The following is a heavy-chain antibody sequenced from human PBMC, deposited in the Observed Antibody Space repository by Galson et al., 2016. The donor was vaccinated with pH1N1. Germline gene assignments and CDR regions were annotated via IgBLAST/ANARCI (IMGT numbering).Heavy chain of an antibody. V-gene: IGHV1-69*02. J-gene: IGHJ6*02. CDR2: ILPIVGIT. CDR3: ATKTGSSGMGV. Sequence: SVKVSCKASGGTLSRHTISWVRQAPGQGLEWMGRILPIVGITNYAQELQGRVTIIADRFTSTVSMELSGLTSDDTAVYYCATKTGSSGMGVWDQATTVTFSS. CDR1: GGTLSRHT. D-gene: IGHD3-10*01.